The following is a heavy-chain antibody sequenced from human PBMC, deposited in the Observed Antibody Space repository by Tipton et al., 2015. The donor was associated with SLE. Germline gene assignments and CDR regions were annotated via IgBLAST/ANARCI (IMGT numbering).Heavy chain of an antibody. CDR3: DRDSYGFDY. CDR2: ISSSSSTI. Sequence: SLRLSCAASGFTFSSYSMNWVRQAPGEGLEWVSYISSSSSTIYYADSVKGRFTISRDNSKNTLYLQMNSLRAEDTAVYYCDRDSYGFDYWGQGTLVTVSS. CDR1: GFTFSSYS. J-gene: IGHJ4*02. V-gene: IGHV3-48*01. D-gene: IGHD5-18*01.